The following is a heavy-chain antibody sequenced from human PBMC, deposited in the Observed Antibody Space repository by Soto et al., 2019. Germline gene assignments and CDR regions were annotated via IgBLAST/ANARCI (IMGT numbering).Heavy chain of an antibody. D-gene: IGHD6-19*01. J-gene: IGHJ4*02. V-gene: IGHV3-74*01. Sequence: LRLSCAASGFTFSSYWMHWVRQTPGKGLVWVSRIDIAGSTTTYADSVKGRFTISRDSAKNTLYLQMNSLRAEDAAVYYCARDQTVAGPTTFDYCGQGTLVTVSS. CDR3: ARDQTVAGPTTFDY. CDR2: IDIAGSTT. CDR1: GFTFSSYW.